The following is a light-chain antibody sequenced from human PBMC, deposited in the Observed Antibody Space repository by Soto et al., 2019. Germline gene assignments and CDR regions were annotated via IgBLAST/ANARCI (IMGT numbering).Light chain of an antibody. CDR1: QSVSSN. CDR2: GAS. V-gene: IGKV3-15*01. J-gene: IGKJ1*01. CDR3: QQDNNWPGT. Sequence: EIVMTQSPATLSVSPGERATLSCRASQSVSSNLAWYQQKPGQAPRLLIYGASTRATGIPARFSGSGSGTEFTLTISSLQSEDFAVYYCQQDNNWPGTFGQGTKVEFK.